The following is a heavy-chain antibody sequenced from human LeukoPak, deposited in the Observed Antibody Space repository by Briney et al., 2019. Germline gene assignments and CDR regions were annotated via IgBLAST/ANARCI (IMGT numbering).Heavy chain of an antibody. Sequence: SETLSLTCAVYGGSFSGYYWSWIRQPPGKGLEWIGETNHSGSTNYNPSLKSRVTISVDTSKNQFSLKLSSVTAADTAVYYCAGMNVLRYFDWPPGPYYYYGMDVWGQGTTVTVSS. V-gene: IGHV4-34*01. CDR1: GGSFSGYY. J-gene: IGHJ6*02. D-gene: IGHD3-9*01. CDR2: TNHSGST. CDR3: AGMNVLRYFDWPPGPYYYYGMDV.